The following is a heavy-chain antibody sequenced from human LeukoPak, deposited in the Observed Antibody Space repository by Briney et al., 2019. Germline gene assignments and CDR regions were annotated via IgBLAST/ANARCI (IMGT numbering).Heavy chain of an antibody. Sequence: PGGSLRLSCAASGFTFSSYAMHWVRQAPGKGLEWVAVISYDGSNKYYADSVKGRFTISRDNSKNTLYLQMNSLRAEDTAVYYCARGAYYADWGQGTLVTVSS. V-gene: IGHV3-30*04. D-gene: IGHD3-3*01. J-gene: IGHJ4*02. CDR1: GFTFSSYA. CDR2: ISYDGSNK. CDR3: ARGAYYAD.